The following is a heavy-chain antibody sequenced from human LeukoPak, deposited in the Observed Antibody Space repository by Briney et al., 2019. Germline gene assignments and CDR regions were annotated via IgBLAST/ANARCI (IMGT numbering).Heavy chain of an antibody. CDR3: AKDYYGSGSYRHFDQ. Sequence: PGDSLTLSCAASGFTFSSYAMSWVRQAPGKGLEWVSGTSGSGGSTYYADSVKGRFTISRDNSKNTLYLQMNSLRAEDTAVYYCAKDYYGSGSYRHFDQWGQGTLVTVSS. V-gene: IGHV3-23*01. CDR2: TSGSGGST. J-gene: IGHJ4*02. CDR1: GFTFSSYA. D-gene: IGHD3-10*01.